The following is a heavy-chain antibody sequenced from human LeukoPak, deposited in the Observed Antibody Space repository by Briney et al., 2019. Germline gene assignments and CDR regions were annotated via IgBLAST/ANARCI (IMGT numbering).Heavy chain of an antibody. D-gene: IGHD3-9*01. V-gene: IGHV1-18*01. CDR3: ARDRYDVGVAFDF. CDR2: IRVHNGDT. CDR1: GYMFALFG. Sequence: ASVKVSCKASGYMFALFGLTWVRQAPAQGLEWMGSIRVHNGDTNYAQKFQGRLTMTTDTSATTAYMELRSLKSDDTAVYYCARDRYDVGVAFDFWGQGTMVTVSS. J-gene: IGHJ3*01.